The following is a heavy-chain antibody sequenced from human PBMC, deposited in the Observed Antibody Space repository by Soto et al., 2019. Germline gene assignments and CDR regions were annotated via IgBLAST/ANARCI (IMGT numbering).Heavy chain of an antibody. J-gene: IGHJ4*02. Sequence: AGGSLRLSCAASGFTFGSYWMNWVRQAPGRGMEWVAKINEDGRDKYFADSVMGRFTISRDNSRNSVFLEMSSLRAEDTAIYYCVKDVEWSLDFWGQGALVTVSS. D-gene: IGHD3-3*01. CDR2: INEDGRDK. CDR1: GFTFGSYW. CDR3: VKDVEWSLDF. V-gene: IGHV3-7*03.